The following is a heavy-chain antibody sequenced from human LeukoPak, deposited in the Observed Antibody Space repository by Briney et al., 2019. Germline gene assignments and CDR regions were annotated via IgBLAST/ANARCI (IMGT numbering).Heavy chain of an antibody. Sequence: SSETLSLTCTVSGGSISSYYWTWLRQPAGKGLEWIGRIHSSGSMNHNPSLKSRVTMSVDTSNNQFSLKLSSETAADTGVYYCARETEVSGGRSWDFWGQGTLVTVSS. V-gene: IGHV4-4*07. CDR3: ARETEVSGGRSWDF. CDR2: IHSSGSM. CDR1: GGSISSYY. J-gene: IGHJ4*02. D-gene: IGHD2-8*02.